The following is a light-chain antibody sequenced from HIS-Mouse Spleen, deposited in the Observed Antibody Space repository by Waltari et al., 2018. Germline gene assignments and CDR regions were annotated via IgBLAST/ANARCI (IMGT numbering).Light chain of an antibody. CDR1: QSVSSSY. J-gene: IGKJ1*01. CDR3: QQYGSSPRT. Sequence: EIVLTQSPGTLSLSPGERATLSCRASQSVSSSYLAWYQQKPGQAPRLRSYGASSRATGIPDRFSGRGSGTDFTLTISRLEPEDFAVYYCQQYGSSPRTFGQGTKVEIK. CDR2: GAS. V-gene: IGKV3-20*01.